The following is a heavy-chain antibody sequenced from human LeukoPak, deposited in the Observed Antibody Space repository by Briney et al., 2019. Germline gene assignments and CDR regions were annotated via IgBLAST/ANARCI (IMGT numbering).Heavy chain of an antibody. CDR3: ARDRYYDFWSGYPGPMDV. D-gene: IGHD3-3*01. CDR2: TYYRSKWYN. Sequence: SQTLSLTFAISGDSVSSNSAAWIWIRQSPSRGLEWLGRTYYRSKWYNDYAVSVKSRITINPDTSKNQFSLQLNSVTPEDTAVYYCARDRYYDFWSGYPGPMDVWGKGTTVTVSS. J-gene: IGHJ6*03. CDR1: GDSVSSNSAA. V-gene: IGHV6-1*01.